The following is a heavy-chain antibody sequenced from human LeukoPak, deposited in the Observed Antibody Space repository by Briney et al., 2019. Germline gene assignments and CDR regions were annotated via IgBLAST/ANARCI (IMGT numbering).Heavy chain of an antibody. Sequence: GGSLRLSCAASGYTFSTYTMYWVRQPPGKGLEWVSVTYTGGNSYYADSVKGRFIISRDISKNTLYLQMNSLRAEDSALYYCARGGRGSAAVVAPRSFDIWGQGTMVTVSS. CDR1: GYTFSTYT. CDR3: ARGGRGSAAVVAPRSFDI. D-gene: IGHD3-22*01. J-gene: IGHJ3*02. V-gene: IGHV3-53*01. CDR2: TYTGGNS.